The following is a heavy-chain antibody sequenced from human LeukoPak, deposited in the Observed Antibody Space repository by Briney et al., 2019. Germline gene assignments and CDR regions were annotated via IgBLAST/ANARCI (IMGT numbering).Heavy chain of an antibody. V-gene: IGHV1-8*01. CDR2: MNPKSGNA. CDR1: GYAFSSYD. CDR3: VRSDYRLLHNWFDP. Sequence: ASVKVSCTASGYAFSSYDINWVRQATGQGLEWMGWMNPKSGNAGYAQQFQGRVTMTSNTYITTAYLELSSLRSDDTAVYYCVRSDYRLLHNWFDPWGQGTLVTVSS. J-gene: IGHJ5*02. D-gene: IGHD2-15*01.